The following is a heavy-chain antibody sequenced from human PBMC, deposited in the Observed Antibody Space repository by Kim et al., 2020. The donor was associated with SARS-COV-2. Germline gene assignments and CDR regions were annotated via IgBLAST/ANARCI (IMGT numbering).Heavy chain of an antibody. CDR2: IYSGGST. Sequence: GGSLRLSCTASGFTVSSNYMSWVRQAPGKGLEWVSVIYSGGSTYYADSVKGRFTISRDNSKNTLYLQMNSLRAEDTAVYYCARDLLRWHDYWGQGTLVTVSS. CDR3: ARDLLRWHDY. J-gene: IGHJ4*02. CDR1: GFTVSSNY. D-gene: IGHD4-17*01. V-gene: IGHV3-66*02.